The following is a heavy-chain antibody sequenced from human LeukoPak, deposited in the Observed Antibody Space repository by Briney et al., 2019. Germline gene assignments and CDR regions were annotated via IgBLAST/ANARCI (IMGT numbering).Heavy chain of an antibody. CDR1: GYTFTSCG. CDR2: ISAYNGNT. V-gene: IGHV1-18*01. D-gene: IGHD4-17*01. CDR3: ARETDYGDYAYFDY. J-gene: IGHJ4*02. Sequence: ASVKVSCKASGYTFTSCGISWVREAPGQGLEWMGWISAYNGNTNYAQKLQGRVTMTTDTSTSTAYMELRSLRSDDTAVYYCARETDYGDYAYFDYWGQGTLVTVSP.